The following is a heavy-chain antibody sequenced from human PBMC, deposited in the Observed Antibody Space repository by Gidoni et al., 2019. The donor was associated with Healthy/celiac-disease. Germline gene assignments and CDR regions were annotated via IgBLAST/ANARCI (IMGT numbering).Heavy chain of an antibody. CDR2: IWYDGSNK. J-gene: IGHJ4*02. CDR1: GFTFSSYG. D-gene: IGHD3-22*01. Sequence: QVQLVESGGGVVQPGRSLRLSCAASGFTFSSYGMHWVRQAPGKGLEWVAVIWYDGSNKYYADSVKGRFTISRDNSKNTLYLQMNSLRAEDTAVYYCARDEDSSGPGNYWGQGTLVTVSS. CDR3: ARDEDSSGPGNY. V-gene: IGHV3-33*01.